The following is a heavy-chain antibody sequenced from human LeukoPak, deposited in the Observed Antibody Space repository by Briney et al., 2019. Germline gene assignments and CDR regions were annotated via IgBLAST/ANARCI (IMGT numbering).Heavy chain of an antibody. J-gene: IGHJ4*02. CDR1: GGSISSYY. CDR2: IYYSGST. CDR3: ASTFQGNFDY. Sequence: PSETLSLTCSVSGGSISSYYWNWIRQPPGKGLEWIGYIYYSGSTKYNPSLNSRVTISVDTSKNQFSLKLSSVTAADTAVYYCASTFQGNFDYWGQGTLVTVSS. V-gene: IGHV4-59*01. D-gene: IGHD2/OR15-2a*01.